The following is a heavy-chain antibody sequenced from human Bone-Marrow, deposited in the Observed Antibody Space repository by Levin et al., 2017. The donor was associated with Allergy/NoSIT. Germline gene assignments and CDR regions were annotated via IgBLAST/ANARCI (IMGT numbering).Heavy chain of an antibody. CDR1: GFTFSSSA. CDR2: ISTTGGNR. D-gene: IGHD6-13*01. J-gene: IGHJ4*02. CDR3: ARLTSSWIF. V-gene: IGHV3-23*01. Sequence: GGSLRLSCAASGFTFSSSAMSWVRQAPGKGLEWVSAISTTGGNRYYADSVKGRFTISRDNSKNTLYLQMISLRAGDTAVYYCARLTSSWIFWGQGNLVTVSS.